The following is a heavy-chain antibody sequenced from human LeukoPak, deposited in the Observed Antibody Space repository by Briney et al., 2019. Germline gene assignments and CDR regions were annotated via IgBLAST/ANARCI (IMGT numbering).Heavy chain of an antibody. V-gene: IGHV1-69*05. CDR1: GYTFTCYD. Sequence: GASVKVSCKASGYTFTCYDINWVRQATGQGLEWMGGIIPIFGTANYAQKFQGRVTITTDESTSTAYMELSSLRSEDTAVYYCARDPDPQLREGDDYWGQGTLVTVSS. J-gene: IGHJ4*02. CDR3: ARDPDPQLREGDDY. CDR2: IIPIFGTA. D-gene: IGHD3-16*01.